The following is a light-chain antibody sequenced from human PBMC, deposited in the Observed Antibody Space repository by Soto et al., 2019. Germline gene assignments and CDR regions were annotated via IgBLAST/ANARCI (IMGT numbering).Light chain of an antibody. CDR2: GAS. CDR1: QRVSSSY. CDR3: QQYDTSPPMYT. V-gene: IGKV3-20*01. Sequence: EIVLTQSPGTLSLSPGERATLSCRASQRVSSSYLAWYQQKPGQAPRLLIYGASSRAPGMPDRFSGSGSGTDFTLTISRLEPEDVAVYYCQQYDTSPPMYTFGQGTKVDSK. J-gene: IGKJ2*01.